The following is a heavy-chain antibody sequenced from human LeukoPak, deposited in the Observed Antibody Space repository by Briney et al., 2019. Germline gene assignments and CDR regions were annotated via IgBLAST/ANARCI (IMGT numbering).Heavy chain of an antibody. J-gene: IGHJ4*02. Sequence: GGSLRLSCAASGFTVSSNYMSWVRQAPGKGLEWVSVIYSGGSTYYADSVKGRFTISRDNSKNTLYLQMNSLRAEDTAVYYCARPQNGGYYYDYWGQGTLVTVSS. V-gene: IGHV3-66*04. D-gene: IGHD3-22*01. CDR1: GFTVSSNY. CDR2: IYSGGST. CDR3: ARPQNGGYYYDY.